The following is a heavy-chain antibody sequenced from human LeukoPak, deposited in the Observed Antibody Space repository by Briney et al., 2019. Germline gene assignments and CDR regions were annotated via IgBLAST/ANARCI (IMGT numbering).Heavy chain of an antibody. D-gene: IGHD6-13*01. J-gene: IGHJ3*02. Sequence: ASVKVSCKASGGTFSSYAISWVRQAPGQGLEWMGWINPNSGGTNYAQKFQGRVTMTRDTSISTAYMELSRLRSDDTAVYYCAREIGWWESSWYGVDAFDIWGQGTMVTVSS. V-gene: IGHV1-2*02. CDR1: GGTFSSYA. CDR2: INPNSGGT. CDR3: AREIGWWESSWYGVDAFDI.